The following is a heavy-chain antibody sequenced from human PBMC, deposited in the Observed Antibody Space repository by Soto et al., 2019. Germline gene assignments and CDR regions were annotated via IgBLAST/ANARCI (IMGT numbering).Heavy chain of an antibody. CDR2: ISGRGGTT. Sequence: EVQLLESGGGLVQPGGSPRLSCVASGFTFSSFAVTWVRQAPGKGLEWVSAISGRGGTTYYADSVKGRFTISRDNSKNTLYLQMNSLGAEDTAVYYCAKTPYCGGDCFVFYFDNWGQGTLVTVSS. CDR1: GFTFSSFA. D-gene: IGHD2-21*02. V-gene: IGHV3-23*01. J-gene: IGHJ4*02. CDR3: AKTPYCGGDCFVFYFDN.